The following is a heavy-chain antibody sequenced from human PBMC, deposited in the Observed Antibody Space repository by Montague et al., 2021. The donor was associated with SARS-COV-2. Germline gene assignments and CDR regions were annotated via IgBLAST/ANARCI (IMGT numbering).Heavy chain of an antibody. CDR2: ISWNGGRS. D-gene: IGHD6-13*01. J-gene: IGHJ4*02. CDR3: AKDTGAAAGTLGYCDY. Sequence: SLRLSCAVSGFTFDDYAMHWVRQAPGKGLEWVAGISWNGGRSGYADSVKGRFTISRDNAKNSLYLQMNSLRPEDTALYYCAKDTGAAAGTLGYCDYWGQGTLVTVSS. V-gene: IGHV3-9*01. CDR1: GFTFDDYA.